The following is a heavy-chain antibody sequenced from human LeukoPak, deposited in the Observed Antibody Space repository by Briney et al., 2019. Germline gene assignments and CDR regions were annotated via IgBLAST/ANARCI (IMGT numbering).Heavy chain of an antibody. J-gene: IGHJ4*02. Sequence: PSETLSLTCAVYGGSFSGYYWSWIRQPPGKGLEWIGEINHSGSTNYNPSLKSRVTISVDTSKNQFSLKLSSVTAADTAVYYCARVKPLPTYYDSSGYYTNWGQGTLVTVSS. CDR3: ARVKPLPTYYDSSGYYTN. V-gene: IGHV4-34*01. CDR2: INHSGST. D-gene: IGHD3-22*01. CDR1: GGSFSGYY.